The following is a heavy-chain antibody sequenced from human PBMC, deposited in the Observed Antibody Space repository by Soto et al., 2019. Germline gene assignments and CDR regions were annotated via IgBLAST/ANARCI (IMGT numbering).Heavy chain of an antibody. J-gene: IGHJ6*02. CDR3: ARADYEILYGSYAMDV. CDR1: DDFISSYY. V-gene: IGHV4-4*07. D-gene: IGHD3-9*01. Sequence: QVQLQESGPRLVKPSETLSLTCTVSDDFISSYYWSWIRQPAGKGLEWVGRISTTGGTNYNPSLEGRGTRSVDASKNPFSLKVTSVTAADTAVYFCARADYEILYGSYAMDVWGQGIKVTVSS. CDR2: ISTTGGT.